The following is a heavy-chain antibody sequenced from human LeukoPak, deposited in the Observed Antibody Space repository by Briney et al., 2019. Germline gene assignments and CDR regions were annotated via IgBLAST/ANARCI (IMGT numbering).Heavy chain of an antibody. V-gene: IGHV4-59*08. CDR2: IYYSGST. J-gene: IGHJ1*01. D-gene: IGHD3-22*01. CDR1: GGSISSYY. Sequence: SETLSLTCTVSGGSISSYYWSWIRQPPGKGLEWIGYIYYSGSTNYNPSLKSRVTISVDTSKNQFSLKLSSVTAADTAVYYCARSLEYYDSSGYYPTTEFFQHWGQGTLATVSS. CDR3: ARSLEYYDSSGYYPTTEFFQH.